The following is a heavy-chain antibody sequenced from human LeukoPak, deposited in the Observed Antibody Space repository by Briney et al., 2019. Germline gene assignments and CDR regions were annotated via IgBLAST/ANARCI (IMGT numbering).Heavy chain of an antibody. CDR2: ISSSGSTI. CDR3: ARASSQYYYGSGKSNWFDP. D-gene: IGHD3-10*01. V-gene: IGHV3-11*01. J-gene: IGHJ5*02. Sequence: GGSLRLSCAASGFTFSDYYMSWIRQAPGKGLEWASYISSSGSTIYYADSVKGRFTISRDNAKNSLYLQMNSLRAEDTAVYYCARASSQYYYGSGKSNWFDPWGQGTLVTVSS. CDR1: GFTFSDYY.